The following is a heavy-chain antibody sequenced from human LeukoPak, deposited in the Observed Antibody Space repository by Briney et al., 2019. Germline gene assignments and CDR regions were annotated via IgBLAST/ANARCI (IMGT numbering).Heavy chain of an antibody. J-gene: IGHJ4*02. CDR1: GFTFSSFA. Sequence: PGGSLRLSCAASGFTFSSFAMTWVRQAPGKGLEWVSYISSSGSTIYYADSVKGRFTISRDNAKNSLYLQMNSLRAEDTAVYYCARSRSFGAYYFDYWGQGTLVTVSS. CDR3: ARSRSFGAYYFDY. D-gene: IGHD3-10*01. CDR2: ISSSGSTI. V-gene: IGHV3-48*04.